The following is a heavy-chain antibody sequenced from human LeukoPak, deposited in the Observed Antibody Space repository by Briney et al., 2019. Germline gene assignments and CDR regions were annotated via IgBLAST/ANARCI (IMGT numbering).Heavy chain of an antibody. D-gene: IGHD1-26*01. Sequence: GGSLRLSCAATGFTFSSNGMSWVRQAPGKGLERVAVISYDGSNKYYADSVKGRFTISRDNSKNTLYLQMNSLRAEDTAVYYCAKNPRNSGQFDYWSQGTLVTVSS. CDR1: GFTFSSNG. J-gene: IGHJ4*02. CDR2: ISYDGSNK. CDR3: AKNPRNSGQFDY. V-gene: IGHV3-30*18.